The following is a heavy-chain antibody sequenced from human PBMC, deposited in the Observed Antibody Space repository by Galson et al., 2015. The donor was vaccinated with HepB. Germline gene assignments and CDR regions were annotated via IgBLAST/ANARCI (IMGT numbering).Heavy chain of an antibody. CDR2: ISYDGSNK. D-gene: IGHD6-19*01. CDR3: AKDHAVAITDYYYGMDV. CDR1: GFTFSSYG. Sequence: SLRLSCAASGFTFSSYGMHWVRQAPGKGLEWVAVISYDGSNKYYADSVKGRFTISRDNSKNTLYLQMNSLRAEDTAVYYCAKDHAVAITDYYYGMDVWGQGTTVTVSS. V-gene: IGHV3-30*18. J-gene: IGHJ6*02.